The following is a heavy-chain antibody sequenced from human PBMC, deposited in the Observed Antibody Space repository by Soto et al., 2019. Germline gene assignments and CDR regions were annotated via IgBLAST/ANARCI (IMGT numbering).Heavy chain of an antibody. J-gene: IGHJ6*02. Sequence: QVQLVQSGAEVKKPGSSVKVSCKASGGTFSSYAISWVRQAPGQGLEWMGGIIPIFGTANYAQKFQGRVTIPADESTRTAYMELSSRRSEDTAVYYCARMVLLWFGEPKLGMDVWGQGTTVTVSS. CDR2: IIPIFGTA. V-gene: IGHV1-69*01. CDR3: ARMVLLWFGEPKLGMDV. D-gene: IGHD3-10*01. CDR1: GGTFSSYA.